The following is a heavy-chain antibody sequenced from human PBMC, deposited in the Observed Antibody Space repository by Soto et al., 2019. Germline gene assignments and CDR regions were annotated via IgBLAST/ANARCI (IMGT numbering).Heavy chain of an antibody. D-gene: IGHD3-10*01. V-gene: IGHV2-5*01. Sequence: SGPTLVNPTQTLTLTCTFSGFSLSTSGVGVGWIRQPPGKALEWLALIYWNDDRRYSPSLKSRLTITKDTSKNQVVLTMTNRDPVETATYYCAHSGVPFLFDYWGQGTLVTVSS. J-gene: IGHJ4*02. CDR3: AHSGVPFLFDY. CDR1: GFSLSTSGVG. CDR2: IYWNDDR.